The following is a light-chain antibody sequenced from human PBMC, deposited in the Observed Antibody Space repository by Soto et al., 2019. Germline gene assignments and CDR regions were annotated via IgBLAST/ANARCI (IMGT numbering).Light chain of an antibody. CDR1: SSDIGGYNY. V-gene: IGLV2-14*01. J-gene: IGLJ3*02. CDR3: SSYTTSSIWV. Sequence: QSALTQPASVSGSPGQSITISCTGTSSDIGGYNYVSWYHHHPGKAPKLMIYEVSNRPSGVSNRFSGSKSGNTASLTISGLQAEDEADYYCSSYTTSSIWVFGGGTQLTVL. CDR2: EVS.